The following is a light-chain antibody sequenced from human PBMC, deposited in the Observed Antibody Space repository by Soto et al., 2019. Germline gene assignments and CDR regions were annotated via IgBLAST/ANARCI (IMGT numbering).Light chain of an antibody. CDR3: QQYNNWTSLA. CDR2: GAS. CDR1: QSVSSN. V-gene: IGKV3-15*01. Sequence: EIVMTQSPATLSVSPGERATLSCRASQSVSSNLAWYQQKPGHAPRLLIYGASTRATGIPARFSGSGSGTEFTLTISSLQSEDFAVYYCQQYNNWTSLAFGGGTKVEIK. J-gene: IGKJ4*01.